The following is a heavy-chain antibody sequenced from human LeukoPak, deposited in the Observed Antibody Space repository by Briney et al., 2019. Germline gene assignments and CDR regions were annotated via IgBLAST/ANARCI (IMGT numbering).Heavy chain of an antibody. CDR2: LYNTGNT. D-gene: IGHD6-13*01. CDR1: GFTVNSNY. J-gene: IGHJ4*02. V-gene: IGHV3-53*01. CDR3: ARLTPAAGRLYFVD. Sequence: GGSLRLSCAASGFTVNSNYLSWVRHAPGKGLGGVSTLYNTGNTYYADTVKGRFSISRDNSKNTLFLQMNSLRAEDTAVYYCARLTPAAGRLYFVDWGPGTLVTVSS.